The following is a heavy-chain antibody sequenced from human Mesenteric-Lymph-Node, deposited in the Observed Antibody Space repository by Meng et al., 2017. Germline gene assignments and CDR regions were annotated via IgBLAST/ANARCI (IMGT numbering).Heavy chain of an antibody. J-gene: IGHJ4*02. CDR2: IIPIFGTA. CDR3: ARCGDGDPTPYYFDY. D-gene: IGHD4-17*01. V-gene: IGHV1-69*13. Sequence: SVKVSCKASGYTFTSYDINWVRQATGQGLEWMGGIIPIFGTANYAQKFQGRVTITADESTSTAYMELSSLRSEDTAVYYCARCGDGDPTPYYFDYWGQGTTVTVSS. CDR1: GYTFTSYD.